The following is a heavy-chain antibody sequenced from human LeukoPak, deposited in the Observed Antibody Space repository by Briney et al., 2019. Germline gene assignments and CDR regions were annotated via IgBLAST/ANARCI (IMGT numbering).Heavy chain of an antibody. CDR2: INTDGSST. Sequence: GGSLRLSCEASGFTVSSCWMHWVRQGPGKGLVWVARINTDGSSTAYADSVKGRFTISRDNAKNTLYLQMSSLRAEDTAVYYCARDTVASSFDYWGQGTLVTASS. V-gene: IGHV3-74*01. CDR3: ARDTVASSFDY. D-gene: IGHD4-23*01. J-gene: IGHJ4*02. CDR1: GFTVSSCW.